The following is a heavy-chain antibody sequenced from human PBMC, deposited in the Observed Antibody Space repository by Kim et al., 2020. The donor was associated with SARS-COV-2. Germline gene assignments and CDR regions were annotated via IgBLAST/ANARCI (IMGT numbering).Heavy chain of an antibody. Sequence: NGNTNYAQKFQGRVTRTRESSTNTAYMELTSLTSDDTAVYYCARRDDRLDYWGQGTLVTVSS. J-gene: IGHJ4*02. V-gene: IGHV1-18*01. CDR3: ARRDDRLDY. CDR2: NGNT.